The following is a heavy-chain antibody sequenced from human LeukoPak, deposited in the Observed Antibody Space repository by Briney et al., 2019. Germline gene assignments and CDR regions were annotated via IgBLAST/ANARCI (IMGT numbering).Heavy chain of an antibody. CDR2: IYSGGST. D-gene: IGHD3-10*01. CDR1: GFTVSSNY. CDR3: ARMVRGDFRDAFDI. V-gene: IGHV3-53*01. Sequence: GGSLRLSCAASGFTVSSNYMSWVRQAPGKGLEWVSVIYSGGSTYYADSVKDRFTISRDNSKNTLYLQMNSLRAEDTAVYYCARMVRGDFRDAFDIWGQGTMVTVSS. J-gene: IGHJ3*02.